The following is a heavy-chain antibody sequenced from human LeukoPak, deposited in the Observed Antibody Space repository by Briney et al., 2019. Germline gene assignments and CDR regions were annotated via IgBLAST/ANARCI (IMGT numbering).Heavy chain of an antibody. J-gene: IGHJ4*02. CDR3: ARQVYSGGWYGPFDY. Sequence: SETLPLTCTVSGGSISSSTYYLGWFRQPPGKGLEWIGSLSYRGDTYYNPSLRSRLTISVDTSESHFSLNLTSLAAADTAVYYCARQVYSGGWYGPFDYWGQGTLVTVSS. V-gene: IGHV4-39*01. D-gene: IGHD6-19*01. CDR2: LSYRGDT. CDR1: GGSISSSTYY.